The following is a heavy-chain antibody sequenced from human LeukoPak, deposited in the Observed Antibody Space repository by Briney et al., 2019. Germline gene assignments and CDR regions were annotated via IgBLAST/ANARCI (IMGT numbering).Heavy chain of an antibody. Sequence: SETLSLTCAVYGGSFSDYYWSWIRQPPGKGLEWIGEINHSGSTNYNPSLKSRVTISVDTSKNQFSLKLSSVTAADTAVYYCVRTFYDYVWGSYRPSFDYWGQGTLVTVSS. J-gene: IGHJ4*02. D-gene: IGHD3-16*02. V-gene: IGHV4-34*01. CDR2: INHSGST. CDR3: VRTFYDYVWGSYRPSFDY. CDR1: GGSFSDYY.